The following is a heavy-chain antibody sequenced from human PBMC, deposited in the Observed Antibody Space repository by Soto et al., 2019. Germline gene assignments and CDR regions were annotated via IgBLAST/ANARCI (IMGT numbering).Heavy chain of an antibody. CDR1: GGAIISGDYY. CDR3: ARGKRVTIFGVGAGNWFDP. CDR2: IYYSGST. D-gene: IGHD3-3*01. V-gene: IGHV4-30-4*01. Sequence: SETLSLTCTVSGGAIISGDYYFICIRQPPGKGLELIGYIYYSGSTYYNPSLKSRVTISVDTSKNQFSLKLSSVTAADTAVYYCARGKRVTIFGVGAGNWFDPWGQGTLVTVSS. J-gene: IGHJ5*02.